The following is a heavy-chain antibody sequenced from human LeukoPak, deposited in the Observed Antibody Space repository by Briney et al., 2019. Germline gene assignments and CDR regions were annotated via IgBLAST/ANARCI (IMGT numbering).Heavy chain of an antibody. CDR3: AKDRGSSGYYDIWHFDY. J-gene: IGHJ4*02. D-gene: IGHD3-22*01. Sequence: GGSLRLSCAASEFTFSSYGMHWVRQAPGRGLEWVAFIRYDGNNENYADSVKGRFTVSRDNSKNTLYLQMNSLRAEDTAVYYCAKDRGSSGYYDIWHFDYWGQGTLVTVSP. CDR1: EFTFSSYG. CDR2: IRYDGNNE. V-gene: IGHV3-30*02.